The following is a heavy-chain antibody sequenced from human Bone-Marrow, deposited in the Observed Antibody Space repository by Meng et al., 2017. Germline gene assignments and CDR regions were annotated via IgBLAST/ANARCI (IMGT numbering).Heavy chain of an antibody. Sequence: GSLEPSGTLASPCAVYGGACVGYYGSWIRHPPGKGLGWIGEINHSGSTDYSPSLKSRVTISVDTSKNQFSLKLSSVTAADTAVYYCARVKLIRGKRGYFDLWGRGTLVTVSS. V-gene: IGHV4-34*01. CDR1: GGACVGYY. D-gene: IGHD3-10*01. CDR2: INHSGST. CDR3: ARVKLIRGKRGYFDL. J-gene: IGHJ2*01.